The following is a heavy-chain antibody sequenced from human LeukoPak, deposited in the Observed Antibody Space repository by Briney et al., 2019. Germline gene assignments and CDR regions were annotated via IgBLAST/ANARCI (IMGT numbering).Heavy chain of an antibody. CDR1: GFTFSSYG. V-gene: IGHV3-30*18. J-gene: IGHJ3*02. CDR3: AKETDGVDAFDI. D-gene: IGHD2-21*02. Sequence: GRSLRLSCAASGFTFSSYGIHWVREAPGKGLEWVAVISYDGSNKYYADSVKGRFTISRDNSKNTLYLQMNSLRAEDTAVYYCAKETDGVDAFDIWGQGKMVTVSS. CDR2: ISYDGSNK.